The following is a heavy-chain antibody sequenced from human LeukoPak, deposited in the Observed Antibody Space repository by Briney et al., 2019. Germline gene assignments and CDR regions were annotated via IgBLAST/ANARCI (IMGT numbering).Heavy chain of an antibody. CDR2: IIPLFGTP. Sequence: SVKVSCKASGGTFSSYTISWVRQAPGQGLEWMGGIIPLFGTPDYAQKFQDRLTITADKSTSTAYMELSSLRSEDTAVYYCARLRFSIAVAGTGAGWFDPWGQGTLVTVSS. CDR1: GGTFSSYT. D-gene: IGHD6-19*01. J-gene: IGHJ5*02. CDR3: ARLRFSIAVAGTGAGWFDP. V-gene: IGHV1-69*06.